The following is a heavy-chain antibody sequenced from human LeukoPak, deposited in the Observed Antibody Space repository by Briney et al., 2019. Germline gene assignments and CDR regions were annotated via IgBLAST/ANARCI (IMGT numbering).Heavy chain of an antibody. CDR3: ARFRLAVSTFDY. CDR2: IYYSGST. D-gene: IGHD3-10*01. V-gene: IGHV4-59*01. J-gene: IGHJ4*02. Sequence: SETLSLTCTVSGGSISSYYWSWIRQPPGKGLEWIGYIYYSGSTNYNPSLKSRVTISVDTSKNQFSLKLSSVTAADTAVYYCARFRLAVSTFDYWGQGTLVTVSS. CDR1: GGSISSYY.